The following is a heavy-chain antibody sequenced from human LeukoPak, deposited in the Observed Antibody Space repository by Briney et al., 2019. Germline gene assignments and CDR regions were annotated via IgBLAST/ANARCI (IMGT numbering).Heavy chain of an antibody. Sequence: GGSLRLSCAASGFTFSSYEMNWVRQAPGKGLEWVSYISSSGSTIYYADSVKGRFTISRDNAKNSLYLQMNSLRAEDTAAYYCARDGRYCSSTSCYENWFDPWGQGTLVTVSS. D-gene: IGHD2-2*01. J-gene: IGHJ5*02. V-gene: IGHV3-48*03. CDR1: GFTFSSYE. CDR3: ARDGRYCSSTSCYENWFDP. CDR2: ISSSGSTI.